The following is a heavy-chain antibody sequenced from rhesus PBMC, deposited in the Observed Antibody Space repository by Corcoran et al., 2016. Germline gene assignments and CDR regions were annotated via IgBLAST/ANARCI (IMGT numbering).Heavy chain of an antibody. J-gene: IGHJ4*01. CDR3: ARHGPQWAAGVGDY. CDR2: LYGSSGST. D-gene: IGHD6-25*01. CDR1: GGSIRSGYD. V-gene: IGHV4-76*01. Sequence: QVQLQESGPGVVKPSETLSLTCAVSGGSIRSGYDWSWIRQPPGKGMEWIGYLYGSSGSTNYNPSLKNRVTISKATSRDQFSLKLSSVTAADTAVYYCARHGPQWAAGVGDYWGQGVLVTVSS.